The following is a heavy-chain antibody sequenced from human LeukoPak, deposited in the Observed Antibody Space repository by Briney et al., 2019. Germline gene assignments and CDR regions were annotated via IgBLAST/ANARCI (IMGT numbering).Heavy chain of an antibody. J-gene: IGHJ3*01. V-gene: IGHV3-21*01. D-gene: IGHD3-22*01. Sequence: GALRLSCAASGFTFSSYVMHWVHQAPGKGLEWVASISSSGSYIAYAHSLKGRFTISRDNAKKSLFLQMNSLRAEDTAVYHCARDGNYYDNGAYYDAFDVWGQGTMVTVSS. CDR3: ARDGNYYDNGAYYDAFDV. CDR1: GFTFSSYV. CDR2: ISSSGSYI.